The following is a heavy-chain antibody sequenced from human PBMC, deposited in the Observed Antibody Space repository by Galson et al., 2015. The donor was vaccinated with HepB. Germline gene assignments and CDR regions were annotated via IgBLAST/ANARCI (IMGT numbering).Heavy chain of an antibody. CDR1: GFTFSNAW. CDR2: IKSKTDGGTT. J-gene: IGHJ6*02. V-gene: IGHV3-15*01. CDR3: TTSSRTYYYYGMDV. Sequence: SLRLSCAASGFTFSNAWMSWVRQAPGKGLEWVGRIKSKTDGGTTDYAAPVKGRFTIPRDDSKNTLYLQMNSLKTEDTAVYYCTTSSRTYYYYGMDVWGQGTTVTVSS. D-gene: IGHD6-6*01.